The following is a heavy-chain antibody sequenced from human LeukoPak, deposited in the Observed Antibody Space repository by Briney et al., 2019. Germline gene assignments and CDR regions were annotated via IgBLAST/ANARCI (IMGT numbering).Heavy chain of an antibody. Sequence: SGGSLRLSCAASGFTFSDYYMSWIRQAPGKGLEWVSYISSSGSTIYYADSVKGRFTISRDNAKNSLYLQMNSLRAEDTAVYYCARDFYDFWSGYHTAGFDYWGEGTLVTVSS. CDR1: GFTFSDYY. V-gene: IGHV3-11*04. J-gene: IGHJ4*02. CDR2: ISSSGSTI. CDR3: ARDFYDFWSGYHTAGFDY. D-gene: IGHD3-3*01.